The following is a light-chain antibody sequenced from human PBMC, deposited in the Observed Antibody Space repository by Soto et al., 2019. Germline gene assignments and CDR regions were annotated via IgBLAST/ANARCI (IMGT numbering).Light chain of an antibody. CDR3: PQSYSTPQT. J-gene: IGKJ1*01. V-gene: IGKV1-39*01. CDR2: AAS. Sequence: DIEMTQTPSSLSASVRDRVTITCRASQSISSYLNWYQQKPGKAPKLVIYAASRLQRWVPSTFSGSGYGTDFTLTNRSLQPEDCATYFCPQSYSTPQTFGQGTKVDIK. CDR1: QSISSY.